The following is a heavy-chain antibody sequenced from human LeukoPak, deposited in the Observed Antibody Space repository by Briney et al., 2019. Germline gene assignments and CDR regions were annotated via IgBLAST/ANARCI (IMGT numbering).Heavy chain of an antibody. V-gene: IGHV1-69*05. CDR1: GGTFSSYA. Sequence: GASVKVSCKASGGTFSSYAISWVRQAPGQGLEWMGRIIPIFGTANYAQKFQGGVTITTDESTSTAYIELSSLRSEDTAVYYCAREVVVGDDAFDIWGQGTMVTVSS. CDR3: AREVVVGDDAFDI. D-gene: IGHD2-2*01. CDR2: IIPIFGTA. J-gene: IGHJ3*02.